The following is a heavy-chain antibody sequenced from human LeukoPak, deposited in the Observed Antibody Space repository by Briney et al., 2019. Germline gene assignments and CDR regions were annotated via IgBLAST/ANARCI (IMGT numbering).Heavy chain of an antibody. Sequence: SETLSLTCAVYGGSFSGYYWSWIRQPPGKGLEWIGEINHSGSTNYNPSLKSRVTISVDTSKNQFSLKLSSVTAADTAVYYCARPLSGFDPWGQGTLVTVSS. CDR3: ARPLSGFDP. CDR2: INHSGST. CDR1: GGSFSGYY. V-gene: IGHV4-34*01. J-gene: IGHJ5*02.